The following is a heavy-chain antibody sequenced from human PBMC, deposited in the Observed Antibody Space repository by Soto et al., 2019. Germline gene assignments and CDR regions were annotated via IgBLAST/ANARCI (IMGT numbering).Heavy chain of an antibody. CDR3: ARLYSSGWSAFDY. J-gene: IGHJ4*02. CDR1: GFTFSDYY. Sequence: QVQLVESGGGLVKPGGSLRLSCAASGFTFSDYYMSWIRQAPGKGLEWVSYISSSSSYTNYADSVKGRFTISRDNAKNSLYLQMNSLRAEDTAVYYCARLYSSGWSAFDYWGQGTLVTVSS. V-gene: IGHV3-11*05. D-gene: IGHD6-19*01. CDR2: ISSSSSYT.